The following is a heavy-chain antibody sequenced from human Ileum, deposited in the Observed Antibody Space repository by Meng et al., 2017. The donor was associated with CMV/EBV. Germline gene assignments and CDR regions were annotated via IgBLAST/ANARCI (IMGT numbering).Heavy chain of an antibody. CDR3: SVDIAEAGDGELDY. V-gene: IGHV3-15*01. J-gene: IGHJ4*02. Sequence: GESLKISCAASGFSFISAWITWVRQAPGEGLEWVGRVKSKTSGGTSDFAAPMEGRFTISRDDSENMVYLQMNSLKSEDTAVYYCSVDIAEAGDGELDYWGQGTLVTVSS. D-gene: IGHD6-13*01. CDR2: VKSKTSGGTS. CDR1: GFSFISAW.